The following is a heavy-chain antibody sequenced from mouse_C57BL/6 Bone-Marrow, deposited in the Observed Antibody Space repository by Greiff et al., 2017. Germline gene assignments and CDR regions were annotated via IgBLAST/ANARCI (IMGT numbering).Heavy chain of an antibody. CDR1: GYTFTSYV. Sequence: VQLQQSGPELVKPGASVKMSCKASGYTFTSYVMHWVKQKPGQGLEWIGYIYPYNDGTKYNEKFKGKATLTSDKSSSTAYMELSSLTSEDSAVYYCARYGDYEGGYAMDYWGQGTSVTVSS. CDR3: ARYGDYEGGYAMDY. V-gene: IGHV1-14*01. J-gene: IGHJ4*01. CDR2: IYPYNDGT. D-gene: IGHD2-13*01.